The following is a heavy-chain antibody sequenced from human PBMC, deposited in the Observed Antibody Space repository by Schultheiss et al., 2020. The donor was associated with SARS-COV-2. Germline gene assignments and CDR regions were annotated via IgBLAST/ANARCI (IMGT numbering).Heavy chain of an antibody. CDR1: GFTFSSYG. CDR2: IWYDGSNK. J-gene: IGHJ4*02. D-gene: IGHD3-3*01. CDR3: AKDSGGGVWSGYSDS. Sequence: GGSLRLSCAASGFTFSSYGMHWVRQAPGKGLEWVAVIWYDGSNKYYVDSVKGRFTISRDNSKNKLYLQMNSLRAEDTAVYYCAKDSGGGVWSGYSDSWGQGTLVTVSS. V-gene: IGHV3-30*02.